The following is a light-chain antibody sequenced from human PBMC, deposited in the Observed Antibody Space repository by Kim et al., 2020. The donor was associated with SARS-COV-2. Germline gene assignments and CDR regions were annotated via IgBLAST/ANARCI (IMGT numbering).Light chain of an antibody. CDR3: QQSYTTPRT. CDR2: ATS. V-gene: IGKV1-39*01. J-gene: IGKJ2*02. CDR1: ENIKTY. Sequence: SASVRDRVTITCRESENIKTYLNWYQQTPGNAPELLIYATSSLQIGDPSRYSGSGSGTDLTLTINSLQPKGFATYYCQQSYTTPRTFGQGTKLQ.